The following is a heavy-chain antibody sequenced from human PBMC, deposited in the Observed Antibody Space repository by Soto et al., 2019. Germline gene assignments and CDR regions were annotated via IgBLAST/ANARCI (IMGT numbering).Heavy chain of an antibody. CDR2: INHSGST. D-gene: IGHD2-8*02. J-gene: IGHJ4*02. V-gene: IGHV4-34*01. CDR1: GGSFSGYY. Sequence: QVQLQQWGAGLLKPSETLSLTCAVYGGSFSGYYWTWIRQPPGTGLEWIGEINHSGSTNYNPSLKSLVTISVDTSKNQFSLKLTSVTAADTAVYYCARDKITGIFDYWGQGTLVTVSS. CDR3: ARDKITGIFDY.